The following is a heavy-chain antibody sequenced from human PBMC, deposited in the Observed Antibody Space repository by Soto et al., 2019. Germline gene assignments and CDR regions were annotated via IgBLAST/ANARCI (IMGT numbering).Heavy chain of an antibody. J-gene: IGHJ4*02. D-gene: IGHD3-16*02. CDR1: GFTW. V-gene: IGHV3-74*01. Sequence: GGSLRLSCAASGFTWMHWVRQAPGKGLVWVSRINPDGTNAGYADSVRGRFIISRDNAKNTLFLQMNSLRAEDTAVYYCASETGRGSGRYYFDYWGQGSRVTVSS. CDR3: ASETGRGSGRYYFDY. CDR2: INPDGTNA.